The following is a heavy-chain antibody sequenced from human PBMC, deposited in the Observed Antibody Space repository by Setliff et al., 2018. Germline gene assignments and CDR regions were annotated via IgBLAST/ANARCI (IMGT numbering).Heavy chain of an antibody. D-gene: IGHD3-22*01. CDR1: GDTFSTYT. J-gene: IGHJ4*02. V-gene: IGHV1-18*01. CDR2: INPNNGKT. Sequence: ASVKVSCKASGDTFSTYTLSWVRQAPGQGLEWMGWINPNNGKTNYAQKIQGRVTMTTDTSTTTAYMELRSLRADDTAVYYCARINFYVSSGYYYAPELWGQGTTVTVSS. CDR3: ARINFYVSSGYYYAPEL.